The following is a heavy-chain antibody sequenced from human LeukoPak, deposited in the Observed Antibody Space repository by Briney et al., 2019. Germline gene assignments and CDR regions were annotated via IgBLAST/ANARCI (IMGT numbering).Heavy chain of an antibody. CDR2: INPNSGVT. CDR3: AIYDFWSGYYSAIPLDY. J-gene: IGHJ4*02. D-gene: IGHD3-3*01. V-gene: IGHV1-2*02. Sequence: ASVKVSCKASGYTFTCYYMHWVRQAPGQGLEWMGWINPNSGVTNYAQKVQGRVTITRDTSISTAYMELSRLRSDDTAVYYCAIYDFWSGYYSAIPLDYWGQGTLVTVSS. CDR1: GYTFTCYY.